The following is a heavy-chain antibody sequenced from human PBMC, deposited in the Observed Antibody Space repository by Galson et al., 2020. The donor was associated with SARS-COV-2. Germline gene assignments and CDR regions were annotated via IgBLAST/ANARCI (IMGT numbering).Heavy chain of an antibody. CDR1: GFSLSTSGVG. V-gene: IGHV2-5*02. CDR3: AHSGYYYDSSGYSFDF. CDR2: IYWDDDK. J-gene: IGHJ4*02. D-gene: IGHD3-22*01. Sequence: SGPTLVKPTQTLTLTCSFSGFSLSTSGVGVGWIRQPPGKAMEWLALIYWDDDKRYSPSLKSRLTITRDTSKNRVVLTMTNVDPVDTATYYCAHSGYYYDSSGYSFDFWGQGTLVTVSS.